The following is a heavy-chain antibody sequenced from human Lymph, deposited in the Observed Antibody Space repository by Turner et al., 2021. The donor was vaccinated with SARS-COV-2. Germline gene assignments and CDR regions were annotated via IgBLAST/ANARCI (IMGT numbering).Heavy chain of an antibody. CDR2: IKQDGSEK. V-gene: IGHV3-7*01. J-gene: IGHJ4*02. CDR1: GFTFSLYW. CDR3: ARVEMATISFDY. Sequence: EVQLVESGGGLVQPGGSLRLPCAASGFTFSLYWMSWVRQAPGKGLEWVANIKQDGSEKYYVDSVKGRFTISRDNAKNSLYLQMNSLRAEDTAVYYCARVEMATISFDYWGQGTLAPVSS.